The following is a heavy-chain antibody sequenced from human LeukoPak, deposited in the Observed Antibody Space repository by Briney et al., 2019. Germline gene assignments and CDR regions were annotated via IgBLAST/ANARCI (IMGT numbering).Heavy chain of an antibody. CDR1: GGSISSGSYY. CDR2: IYTSGST. J-gene: IGHJ4*02. V-gene: IGHV4-61*02. CDR3: ARAVGATIDY. Sequence: SQALSLTCTVSGGSISSGSYYWSWIRQPAGKGLEWIGRIYTSGSTNYNPSLKSRVTISVDTSNNQFSLKLSSVTAADTAVYYCARAVGATIDYWGQGTLVTVSS. D-gene: IGHD1-26*01.